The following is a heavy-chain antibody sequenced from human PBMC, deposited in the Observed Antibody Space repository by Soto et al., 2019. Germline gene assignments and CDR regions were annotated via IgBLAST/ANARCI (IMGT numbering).Heavy chain of an antibody. CDR2: ISYDGSNT. D-gene: IGHD6-19*01. CDR3: VRVLKSIGWDNDVFDI. CDR1: GFTFTSYA. J-gene: IGHJ3*02. V-gene: IGHV3-30*03. Sequence: PGGSLRLSCAASGFTFTSYAMHWVRQAPGKGLEYVAIISYDGSNTYYADSVKGRFTISRDNSKNTLYLQMNNLRADDTAVYYCVRVLKSIGWDNDVFDIWGQGTMVTVSS.